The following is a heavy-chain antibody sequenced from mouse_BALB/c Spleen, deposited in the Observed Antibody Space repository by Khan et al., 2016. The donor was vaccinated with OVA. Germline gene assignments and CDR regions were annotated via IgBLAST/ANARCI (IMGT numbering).Heavy chain of an antibody. V-gene: IGHV1-7*01. CDR2: IDPTTGYT. J-gene: IGHJ3*01. CDR3: TSHGSSYTWFAY. Sequence: QVRLQQSGAELAKPGASVKMSCKASGYTFTNYWMHWVKQRPGQGLEWIGYIDPTTGYTEYNRKFKDKATLTADKSSSTAYMQLSSLTSEDSAVYYCTSHGSSYTWFAYWGQGTLVTVSA. CDR1: GYTFTNYW. D-gene: IGHD1-1*01.